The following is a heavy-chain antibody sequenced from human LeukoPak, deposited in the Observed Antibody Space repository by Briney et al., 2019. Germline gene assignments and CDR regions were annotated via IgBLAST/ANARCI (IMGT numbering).Heavy chain of an antibody. CDR3: ARGRPLLGNQPNYYFDY. V-gene: IGHV1-2*02. D-gene: IGHD1-14*01. CDR2: INPNSGGT. CDR1: GYTFTGYY. J-gene: IGHJ4*02. Sequence: ASVKVSCKASGYTFTGYYMHWVRQAPGQGREWMGWINPNSGGTNYAQKFQGRVTMTRDTSIRTAYMELSRLRSDDTAVYYCARGRPLLGNQPNYYFDYWGQGTLVTVSS.